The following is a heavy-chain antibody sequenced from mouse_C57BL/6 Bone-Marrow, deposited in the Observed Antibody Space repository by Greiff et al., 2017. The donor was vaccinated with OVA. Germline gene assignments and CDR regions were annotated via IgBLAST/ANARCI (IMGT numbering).Heavy chain of an antibody. CDR3: ARGGDPDY. CDR1: GYAFSSSW. J-gene: IGHJ2*01. CDR2: IYPGDGDT. Sequence: QVQLQQSGPELVKPGASVKISCKASGYAFSSSWMNWVKQRPGKGLEWIGRIYPGDGDTNYNGKFKGKATLTADKSSSTAYMQLSSLTSEDSAVYFFARGGDPDYWGQGTTLTVSS. D-gene: IGHD3-3*01. V-gene: IGHV1-82*01.